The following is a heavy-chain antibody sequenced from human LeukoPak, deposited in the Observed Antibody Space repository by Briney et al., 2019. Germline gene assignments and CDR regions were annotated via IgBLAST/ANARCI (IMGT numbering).Heavy chain of an antibody. CDR2: ISYDGSNK. J-gene: IGHJ3*02. CDR1: GFTFSSYG. CDR3: ARVAGIGITFGEGAFDI. D-gene: IGHD3-16*01. Sequence: GGSLRLSCAASGFTFSSYGMHWVRQAPGKGLEWVAVISYDGSNKYYADSVKGRFTISRDNSKNTLYLQMNSLRAEDTAVYYCARVAGIGITFGEGAFDIWGQGTMVTVSS. V-gene: IGHV3-30*03.